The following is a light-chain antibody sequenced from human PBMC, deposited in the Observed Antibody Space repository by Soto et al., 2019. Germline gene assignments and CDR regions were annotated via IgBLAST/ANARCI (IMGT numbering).Light chain of an antibody. CDR2: LNSDGSH. CDR1: SGHSNYA. V-gene: IGLV4-69*01. CDR3: QTWGTGLGV. J-gene: IGLJ3*02. Sequence: QLVLTQSPSASASLGASVTLTCTLSSGHSNYAIAWHQQQPEKGPRYLMKLNSDGSHSKGDGIPDRFSGSSSGAERYLTISSLQSEDEADYYCQTWGTGLGVFGGGTKLTVL.